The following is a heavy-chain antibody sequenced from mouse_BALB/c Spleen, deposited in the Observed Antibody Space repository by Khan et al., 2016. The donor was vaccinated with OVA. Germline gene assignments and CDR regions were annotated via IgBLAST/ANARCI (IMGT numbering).Heavy chain of an antibody. CDR2: INPSTGYT. CDR1: GYTFTSYW. J-gene: IGHJ4*01. CDR3: AASILFYYSLDY. V-gene: IGHV1-7*01. Sequence: QVQLKQSGAELAKPGASVKMSCKASGYTFTSYWMHWVKQRPGQGLEWIGYINPSTGYTEYNQKFKDKATLTTDESSSTADMQLSSLTSEDSAVHYCAASILFYYSLDYWGQGTSVTVSS.